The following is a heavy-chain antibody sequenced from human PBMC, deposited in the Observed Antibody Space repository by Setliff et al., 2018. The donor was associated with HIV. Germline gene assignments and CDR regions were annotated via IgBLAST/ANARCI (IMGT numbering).Heavy chain of an antibody. CDR3: ARVLLITNAVYGVVSNRFDP. D-gene: IGHD3-3*01. CDR2: ISPDGTRN. CDR1: GFTFTIYS. V-gene: IGHV3-7*03. J-gene: IGHJ5*02. Sequence: GGSLRLSCAASGFTFTIYSLNWVRQAPGKGLEWVASISPDGTRNHCVGSVKGRFTASRDNAKNSLYLQMNSLRAEDTAVYFCARVLLITNAVYGVVSNRFDPWGRGSQVTVSS.